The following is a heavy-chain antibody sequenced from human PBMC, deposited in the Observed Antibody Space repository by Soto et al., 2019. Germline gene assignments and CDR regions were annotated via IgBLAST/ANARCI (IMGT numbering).Heavy chain of an antibody. CDR2: INAGNGNT. Sequence: ASVKVSCKASGYTFTSYAMHWVRQAPGQRLEWMGWINAGNGNTKYSQKFQGRVTITRDTSASTAYMELSSLRSEDTAVYYCARSVLLWFGSNWFDPWGQGTLVTVSS. D-gene: IGHD3-10*01. CDR1: GYTFTSYA. J-gene: IGHJ5*02. V-gene: IGHV1-3*01. CDR3: ARSVLLWFGSNWFDP.